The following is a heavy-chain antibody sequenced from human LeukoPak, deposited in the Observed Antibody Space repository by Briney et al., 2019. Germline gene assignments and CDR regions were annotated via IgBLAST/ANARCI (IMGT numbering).Heavy chain of an antibody. CDR1: GGSISSYF. CDR2: IHYSENT. Sequence: PSETLSLTCTVSGGSISSYFWSWIRQPPGKGLEWIAYIHYSENTNYNPSLKRRVTISVDTSKNQFSLKLSSVTAADTAVYYCARDRRWELLHAFDIWGQGTMVTVSS. V-gene: IGHV4-59*01. CDR3: ARDRRWELLHAFDI. D-gene: IGHD1-26*01. J-gene: IGHJ3*02.